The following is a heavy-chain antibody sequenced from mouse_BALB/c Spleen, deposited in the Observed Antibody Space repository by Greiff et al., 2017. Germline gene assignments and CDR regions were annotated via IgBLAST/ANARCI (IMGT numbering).Heavy chain of an antibody. CDR3: ARRYDVEAMDY. V-gene: IGHV1-87*01. CDR2: IYPGDGDT. J-gene: IGHJ4*01. CDR1: GYTFTSYW. Sequence: QVQLQQSGAELARPGASVKLSCKASGYTFTSYWMQWVKQRPGQGLEWIGAIYPGDGDTRYTQKFKGKATLTADKSSSTAYMQLSSLASEDSAVYYCARRYDVEAMDYWGQGTSVTVSS. D-gene: IGHD2-14*01.